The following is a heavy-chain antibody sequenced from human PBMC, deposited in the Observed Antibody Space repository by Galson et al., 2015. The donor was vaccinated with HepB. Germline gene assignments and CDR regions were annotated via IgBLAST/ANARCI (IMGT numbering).Heavy chain of an antibody. CDR2: INGSGGST. Sequence: SLRLSCAASGFTFSSYAMSWVRQAPGKGLEWVSAINGSGGSTYYADSVKGRFTISRDNSKNTLYLQMNSLRAEDTAVYYCARDGSLWFGDKGYFDYWGQGTLVTVSS. V-gene: IGHV3-23*01. CDR3: ARDGSLWFGDKGYFDY. CDR1: GFTFSSYA. D-gene: IGHD3-10*01. J-gene: IGHJ4*02.